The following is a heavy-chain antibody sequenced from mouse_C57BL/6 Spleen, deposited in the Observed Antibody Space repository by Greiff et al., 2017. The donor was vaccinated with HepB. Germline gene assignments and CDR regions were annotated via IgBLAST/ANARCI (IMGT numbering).Heavy chain of an antibody. J-gene: IGHJ2*01. Sequence: VMLVESGPGLVQPSQSLSITCTVSGFSLTSYGVHWVRQSPGKGLEWLGVIWSGGSTDYNAAFISRLSISKDNSKSQVFFKMNSLQADDTAIYYCARGRLSFKGYFDYWGQGTTLTVSS. CDR3: ARGRLSFKGYFDY. CDR1: GFSLTSYG. CDR2: IWSGGST. D-gene: IGHD2-2*01. V-gene: IGHV2-2*01.